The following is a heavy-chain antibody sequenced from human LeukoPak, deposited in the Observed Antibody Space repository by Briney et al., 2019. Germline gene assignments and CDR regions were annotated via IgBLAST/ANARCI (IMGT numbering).Heavy chain of an antibody. CDR3: ARGGDTSYYIEY. J-gene: IGHJ4*02. CDR2: ISHTGST. V-gene: IGHV4-38-2*02. CDR1: GYSISNGYN. D-gene: IGHD3-10*01. Sequence: PSETLSLTCTVSGYSISNGYNWGWVRQPPGKGLECIGSISHTGSTNYNPSLESRVTISLDTSNNQFSLKLSSVTAADTAVYYCARGGDTSYYIEYWGQGTLVTVSS.